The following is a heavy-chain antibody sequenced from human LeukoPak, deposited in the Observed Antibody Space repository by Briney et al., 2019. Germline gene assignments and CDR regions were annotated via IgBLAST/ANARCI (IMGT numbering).Heavy chain of an antibody. Sequence: SETLSLTCSVSGGSITGYFWSWIRQSPGKGLEWIGYISYSGTTNYNPPLKRRVTISLDTSKNQFSLNLSSVTAADTAVYYCARDGSYYAYWGQGTLVTVSS. CDR3: ARDGSYYAY. J-gene: IGHJ4*02. CDR1: GGSITGYF. V-gene: IGHV4-59*01. CDR2: ISYSGTT. D-gene: IGHD1-26*01.